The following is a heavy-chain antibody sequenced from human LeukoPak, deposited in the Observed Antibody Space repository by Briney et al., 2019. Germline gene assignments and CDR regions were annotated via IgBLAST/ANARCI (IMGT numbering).Heavy chain of an antibody. D-gene: IGHD1-26*01. CDR3: ARSVGATYYYYLDV. Sequence: SETLSLTCTVSGASISNFYWSWIRQPPGKGLEWLGYVFYTGNTNYNPSLSSRVTISVDTSKNRVSLNLTSVTAADTAVYFCARSVGATYYYYLDVWGKGTTVTVSS. J-gene: IGHJ6*03. V-gene: IGHV4-59*01. CDR2: VFYTGNT. CDR1: GASISNFY.